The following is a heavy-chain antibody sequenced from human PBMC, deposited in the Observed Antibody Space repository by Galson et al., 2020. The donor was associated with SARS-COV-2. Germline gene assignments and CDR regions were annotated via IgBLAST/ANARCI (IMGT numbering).Heavy chain of an antibody. Sequence: SETLSLTCAVYGGSFSGYYWSWIRQPPGKGLEWIGEINHSGSTNYNPSLKSRVTISVDTSENQFSLKLSSVTAADTAVYYCAREEKQWLATLDLGFDPWGQGTLVTVSS. J-gene: IGHJ5*02. CDR3: AREEKQWLATLDLGFDP. CDR2: INHSGST. D-gene: IGHD6-19*01. V-gene: IGHV4-34*01. CDR1: GGSFSGYY.